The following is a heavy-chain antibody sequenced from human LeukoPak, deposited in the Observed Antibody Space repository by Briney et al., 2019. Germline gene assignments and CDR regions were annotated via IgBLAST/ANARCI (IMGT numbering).Heavy chain of an antibody. CDR3: ARGRYYYDSSGYYYSYFQH. V-gene: IGHV4-4*07. CDR2: IYTSGST. Sequence: PSETLSLTCTVSGGSISSYYWSWIRQPAGKGLEWIGRIYTSGSTNYNPSLKGRVTMSVDTSKNQFSLKLSSVTAADTAVYYCARGRYYYDSSGYYYSYFQHWGQGTLVTVSS. D-gene: IGHD3-22*01. J-gene: IGHJ1*01. CDR1: GGSISSYY.